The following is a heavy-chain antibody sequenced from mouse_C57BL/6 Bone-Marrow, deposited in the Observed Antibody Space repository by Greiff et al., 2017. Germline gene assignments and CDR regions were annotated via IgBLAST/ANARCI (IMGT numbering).Heavy chain of an antibody. Sequence: EVQGVESGGDLVKPGGSLKLSCAASGFTFSSYGMSWVRQTPDKRLEWVATISSGGSYTYYPDSVKGRFTISRDNAKHTLYLQMSSLKSEDTAMYYCATTVLAGAMDYWGQGTSVTVSS. CDR2: ISSGGSYT. CDR3: ATTVLAGAMDY. V-gene: IGHV5-6*01. D-gene: IGHD4-1*01. J-gene: IGHJ4*01. CDR1: GFTFSSYG.